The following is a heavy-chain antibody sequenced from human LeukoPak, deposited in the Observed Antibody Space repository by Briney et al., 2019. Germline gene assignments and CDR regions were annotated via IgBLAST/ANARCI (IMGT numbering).Heavy chain of an antibody. CDR3: AREYCSSSSCYFDY. Sequence: SGTLSLTCTVSGGSISSYYWTWIRQPPGKRLEWTGYIYYSGSTNYNPSLKSRVTISLDTSKNQFSLKLTSVTAADTAVYYCAREYCSSSSCYFDYWGQGTLVTVSS. V-gene: IGHV4-59*01. J-gene: IGHJ4*02. D-gene: IGHD2-15*01. CDR2: IYYSGST. CDR1: GGSISSYY.